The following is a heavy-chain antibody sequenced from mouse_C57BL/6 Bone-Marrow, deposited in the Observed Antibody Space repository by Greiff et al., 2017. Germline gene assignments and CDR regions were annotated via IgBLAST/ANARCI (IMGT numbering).Heavy chain of an antibody. CDR2: ISSGGSYT. J-gene: IGHJ1*03. CDR3: ARHDGYSWYFDV. CDR1: GFTFSSYG. D-gene: IGHD2-3*01. Sequence: DVKLVESGGDLVKPGGSLKLSCAASGFTFSSYGMSWVRQTPDKRLEWVATISSGGSYTYYPDSVKGRFTISRDNAKNTLYLQMSSLKSEDTAMYYCARHDGYSWYFDVWGTGTTVTVSS. V-gene: IGHV5-6*02.